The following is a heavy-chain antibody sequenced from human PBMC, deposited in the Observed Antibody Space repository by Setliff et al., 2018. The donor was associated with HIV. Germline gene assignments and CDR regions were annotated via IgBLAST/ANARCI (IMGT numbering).Heavy chain of an antibody. Sequence: GESLKISCKGSGYSFTSYWIGWVRQMPGKGLEWMGIIYPGDSATSYSPSFQGQVTISADKSISTSYLQWSSLKASDTAMYYCASPTDIVLKGAFDIWGQGTMVTVSS. CDR3: ASPTDIVLKGAFDI. J-gene: IGHJ3*02. CDR1: GYSFTSYW. V-gene: IGHV5-51*01. CDR2: IYPGDSAT. D-gene: IGHD2-8*01.